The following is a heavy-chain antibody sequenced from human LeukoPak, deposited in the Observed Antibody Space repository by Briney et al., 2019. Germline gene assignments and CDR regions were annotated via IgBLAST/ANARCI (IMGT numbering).Heavy chain of an antibody. V-gene: IGHV5-51*01. CDR1: GYNFTPYW. Sequence: PGESLKISCQSSGYNFTPYWIVWVRQMPGKGLEWMGITFAGYSYTIYSPSFQGQVTISVDKSISTAYLQWSSLKASDTAMYYCARHFHPAETTGGSFDLWGRGTLVTVSA. J-gene: IGHJ2*01. CDR2: TFAGYSYT. CDR3: ARHFHPAETTGGSFDL. D-gene: IGHD4-17*01.